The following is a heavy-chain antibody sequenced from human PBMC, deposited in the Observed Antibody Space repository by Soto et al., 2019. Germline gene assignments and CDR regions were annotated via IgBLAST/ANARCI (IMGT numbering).Heavy chain of an antibody. CDR1: SGPISGYW. CDR2: VYSSGST. Sequence: PSESLSLTFTVSSGPISGYWWTWIRQPPGNRLEWVGNVYSSGSTNYNPSLKSRLTISVDASKNQVSLNLHSVTAADTAVYYCARHYCSGNNCYYFDYWGQGTLVNVSS. J-gene: IGHJ4*02. V-gene: IGHV4-59*08. CDR3: ARHYCSGNNCYYFDY. D-gene: IGHD2-15*01.